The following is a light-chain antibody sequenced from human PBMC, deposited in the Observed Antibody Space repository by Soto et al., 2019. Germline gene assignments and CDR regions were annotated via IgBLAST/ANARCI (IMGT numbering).Light chain of an antibody. Sequence: DVQMTQSPSSLSASVGDAVTMTCQASQDITTYLHWYQQKSGKAPQLLIHDASYLEAGVPSRFSGSGSGTHFSLTISSLQPEDFATYYCKQSDNLPFTFGGGTRVDIK. CDR2: DAS. CDR1: QDITTY. J-gene: IGKJ3*01. CDR3: KQSDNLPFT. V-gene: IGKV1-33*01.